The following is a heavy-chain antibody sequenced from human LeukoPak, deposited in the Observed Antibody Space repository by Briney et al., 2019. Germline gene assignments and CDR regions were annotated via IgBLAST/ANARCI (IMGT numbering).Heavy chain of an antibody. V-gene: IGHV3-30*02. J-gene: IGHJ4*02. Sequence: GGSLRLSCAASGFTFSSYGMHWVRQAPGKGLEWVAFIRYDGSNKYYADSVKGRFTISRDNSKNTLYLQMNSLRAEDTAVYYCARDEDTAMVRGFTDYWGQGTLVTVSS. CDR2: IRYDGSNK. CDR3: ARDEDTAMVRGFTDY. CDR1: GFTFSSYG. D-gene: IGHD5-18*01.